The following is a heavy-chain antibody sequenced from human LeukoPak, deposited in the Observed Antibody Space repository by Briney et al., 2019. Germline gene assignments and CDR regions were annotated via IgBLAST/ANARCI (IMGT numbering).Heavy chain of an antibody. CDR1: GGSISSYY. V-gene: IGHV4-59*01. CDR3: ARRVGDKDYFDY. J-gene: IGHJ4*02. CDR2: IHHSGST. D-gene: IGHD1-26*01. Sequence: SETLSLTCTVSGGSISSYYWSWIRQPPGKGLEWIGYIHHSGSTNYNNSLKSRVTISVDTSKNQFSLKLSSVTAADTAVYYCARRVGDKDYFDYWGQGTLVTVSS.